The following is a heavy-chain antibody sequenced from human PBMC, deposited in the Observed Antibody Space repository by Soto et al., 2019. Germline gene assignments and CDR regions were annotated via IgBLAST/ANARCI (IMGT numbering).Heavy chain of an antibody. J-gene: IGHJ4*02. CDR3: ARAGHYYDSSGYAN. CDR2: ISAYNGNT. Sequence: QVKLVQSGAEVKKPGTSMKVSCKASGYTFGTSGISWIRQAPGRGLEWMGWISAYNGNTNYEQKAQDRVTMTTDTSTNTAYLELRSLRSDDTAVYYCARAGHYYDSSGYANWGQGTLVTVSS. CDR1: GYTFGTSG. D-gene: IGHD3-22*01. V-gene: IGHV1-18*01.